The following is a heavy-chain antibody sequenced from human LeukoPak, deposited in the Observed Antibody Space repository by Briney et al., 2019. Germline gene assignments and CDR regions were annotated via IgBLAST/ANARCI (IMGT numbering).Heavy chain of an antibody. CDR3: ARDPATVTSHFDY. CDR1: GFIFSRYD. D-gene: IGHD4-17*01. Sequence: GGSLRLSCVASGFIFSRYDMHWVRQAPGKGLEWVALIWHDGSKTHYADSVKGRFTISRDDSKSTLYVQMNSLRVEDTAVYYCARDPATVTSHFDYWGQGALVTVPS. CDR2: IWHDGSKT. V-gene: IGHV3-33*01. J-gene: IGHJ4*02.